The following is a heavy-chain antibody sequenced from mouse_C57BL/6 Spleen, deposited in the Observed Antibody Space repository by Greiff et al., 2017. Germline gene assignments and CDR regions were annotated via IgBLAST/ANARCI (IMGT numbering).Heavy chain of an antibody. V-gene: IGHV2-2*01. CDR1: GFSLTSYG. CDR3: ARNKGNWDEGFDY. D-gene: IGHD4-1*01. Sequence: VQRVESGPGLVQPSQSLSITCTVSGFSLTSYGVHWVRQSPGKGLEWLGVIWSGGSTDYNAAFISRLSISKDNSKSQVFFKMNSLQADDTAIYYCARNKGNWDEGFDYWGQGTTLTVSS. J-gene: IGHJ2*01. CDR2: IWSGGST.